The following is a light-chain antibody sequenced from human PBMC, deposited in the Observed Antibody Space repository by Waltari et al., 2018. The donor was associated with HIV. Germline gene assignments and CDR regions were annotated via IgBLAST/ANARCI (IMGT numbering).Light chain of an antibody. CDR3: AAWDDTLTVV. J-gene: IGLJ2*01. CDR1: SSNLGTNS. CDR2: RNN. Sequence: QSVLTHPPSASGPPAPIVTMSCPGTSSNLGTNSLYRYQQFPVTAPKLLIYRNNKRPSGVPDRFSGSKSGTSASLAISGLRSDDEADYYCAAWDDTLTVVFGGGTKLTVL. V-gene: IGLV1-47*01.